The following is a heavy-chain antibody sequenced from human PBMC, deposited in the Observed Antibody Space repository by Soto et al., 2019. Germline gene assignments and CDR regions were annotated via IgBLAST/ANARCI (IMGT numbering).Heavy chain of an antibody. CDR3: ARDPSYFCSGSYYPFDY. CDR1: GFSFSTSS. Sequence: EVQLVESGGGLVKPGGSLRLSCAGSGFSFSTSSMNWVRQAPGKELEWVSAISGTSDYRYYADSVKGRFTISRDNAKNSLFLQMNSLGGGDTGVYHWARDPSYFCSGSYYPFDYWGQGTLVTVSS. J-gene: IGHJ4*02. CDR2: ISGTSDYR. D-gene: IGHD3-10*01. V-gene: IGHV3-21*01.